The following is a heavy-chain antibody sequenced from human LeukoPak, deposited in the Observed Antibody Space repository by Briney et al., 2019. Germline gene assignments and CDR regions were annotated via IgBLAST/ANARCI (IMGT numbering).Heavy chain of an antibody. Sequence: ASVTVSCKASGLSLTHDGISWVRQAPGQGLEWMGWISAYNGNTNYAQKFQGRVTITTDESTSTAYMELSSLRSEDTAVYYCAHSSGYYSGSALYWGQGTLVTVSS. V-gene: IGHV1-18*01. D-gene: IGHD3-22*01. J-gene: IGHJ4*02. CDR2: ISAYNGNT. CDR3: AHSSGYYSGSALY. CDR1: GLSLTHDG.